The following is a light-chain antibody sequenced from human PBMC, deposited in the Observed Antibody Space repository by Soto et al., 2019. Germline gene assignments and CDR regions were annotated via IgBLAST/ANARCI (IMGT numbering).Light chain of an antibody. Sequence: SALTQPASVSGSPGQSITISCAGTSSDVGGHNYVSWYQQHPGKAPKLIIYDVNNRPSGVSNRFSGSKSGNTVSLTISGLQAEDEADYFCYSHRISSTLYVFGTGTKLTVL. CDR1: SSDVGGHNY. J-gene: IGLJ1*01. V-gene: IGLV2-14*03. CDR3: YSHRISSTLYV. CDR2: DVN.